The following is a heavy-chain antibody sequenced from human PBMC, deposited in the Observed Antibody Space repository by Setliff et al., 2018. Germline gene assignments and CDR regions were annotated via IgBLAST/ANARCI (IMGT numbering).Heavy chain of an antibody. D-gene: IGHD3-22*01. V-gene: IGHV1-46*01. J-gene: IGHJ3*02. CDR1: GYTFTSYY. CDR2: INPSGGST. Sequence: ASVKVSCKASGYTFTSYYMHWVRQAPGQGLEWMGIINPSGGSTSYAQKFQGRVTMTRDTSTSTVYMELSSLRSEDTAVYYCASRSTNYYDSSGYYDAFDIWGQGTMVTV. CDR3: ASRSTNYYDSSGYYDAFDI.